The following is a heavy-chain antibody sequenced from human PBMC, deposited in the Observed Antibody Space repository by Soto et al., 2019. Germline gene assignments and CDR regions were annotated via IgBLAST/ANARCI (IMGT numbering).Heavy chain of an antibody. CDR1: GYTFINYG. J-gene: IGHJ3*02. Sequence: QVQLVQSGAEVKMPGASVKVSCKASGYTFINYGISWVRHAPGQGLEWMGWISAYNGNLNYPPKIQGRDTMTTDAATKTVYMELRSLRSDDTAVYYCVRDGISGAEPFEIWGQGTMVTVSS. CDR2: ISAYNGNL. CDR3: VRDGISGAEPFEI. D-gene: IGHD1-20*01. V-gene: IGHV1-18*01.